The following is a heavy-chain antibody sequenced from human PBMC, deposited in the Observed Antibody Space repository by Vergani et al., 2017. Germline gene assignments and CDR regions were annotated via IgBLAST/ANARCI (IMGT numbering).Heavy chain of an antibody. CDR2: IFYTGTS. Sequence: QLQLQESGPGLLKPSETLSLTCSVSGTSISGSSDYWGWIRQPPGKGLEWIGSIFYTGTSYYNPSLESRATNSVDTSKNQFYLKLKSVTAADTAVYYCAREFWGGGGYRFDHWGQGTLVTGSS. D-gene: IGHD5-18*01. V-gene: IGHV4-39*02. CDR1: GTSISGSSDY. CDR3: AREFWGGGGYRFDH. J-gene: IGHJ4*02.